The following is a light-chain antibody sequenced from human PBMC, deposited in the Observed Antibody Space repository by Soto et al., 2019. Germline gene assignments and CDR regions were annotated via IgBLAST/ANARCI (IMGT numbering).Light chain of an antibody. Sequence: DIQMTQSPSSLSASVGDRVTITCRASQSISSYLNWYQQKPGKAPKLLIYAASSLQSGVPSRFSGSGSGTDFTLTISSLQLEDFATYYCQQSHSTPYTFGQGTKLEIK. CDR2: AAS. V-gene: IGKV1-39*01. CDR1: QSISSY. CDR3: QQSHSTPYT. J-gene: IGKJ2*01.